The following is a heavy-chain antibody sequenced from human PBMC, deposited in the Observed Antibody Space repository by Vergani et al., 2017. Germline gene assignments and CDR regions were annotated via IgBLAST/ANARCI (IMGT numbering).Heavy chain of an antibody. Sequence: QVLLVQSGAEVKKPGASVRVSCKTSGYTFTNYYIHWVRQAPGQGLEWMGRIIPIFGTANYAQKFQGRVTIAADESTSTAYMELSSLRSEETAVYYCASMAYRFSDVLETFDWLLPDAFDIWGQGTMVTVSS. V-gene: IGHV1-69*18. CDR2: IIPIFGTA. CDR1: GYTFTNYY. J-gene: IGHJ3*02. CDR3: ASMAYRFSDVLETFDWLLPDAFDI. D-gene: IGHD3-9*01.